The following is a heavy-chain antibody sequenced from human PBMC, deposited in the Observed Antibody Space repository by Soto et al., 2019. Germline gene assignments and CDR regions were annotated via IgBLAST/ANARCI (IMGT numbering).Heavy chain of an antibody. CDR3: ARHPHGTYFWFDY. J-gene: IGHJ4*02. V-gene: IGHV4-39*01. D-gene: IGHD1-26*01. CDR2: IYYSGST. CDR1: GTSLTSNNYY. Sequence: SETLSLTCTVSGTSLTSNNYYWGWIRQSPGKGLEWIASIYYSGSTYYNPSLKSRVTISVDTSKNQFSLKLSSVTAADTAVYYCARHPHGTYFWFDYWGQGTLVTVSS.